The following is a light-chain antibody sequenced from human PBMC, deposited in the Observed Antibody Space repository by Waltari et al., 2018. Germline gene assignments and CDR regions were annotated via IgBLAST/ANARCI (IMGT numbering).Light chain of an antibody. Sequence: QAVVTQEPSLTVSPGGTVTLTCCSSTGAVTSAHYPFWFQQTPGQVPQRLITRPTTNHPGTPARFSGSLLGGQAALTLSGAQPDDDSVYYCLLSDNGALVFGGGTTLTVL. CDR2: RPT. J-gene: IGLJ2*01. V-gene: IGLV7-46*01. CDR1: TGAVTSAHY. CDR3: LLSDNGALV.